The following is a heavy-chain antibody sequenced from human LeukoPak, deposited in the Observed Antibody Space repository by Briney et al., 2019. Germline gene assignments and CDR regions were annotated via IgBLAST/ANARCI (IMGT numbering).Heavy chain of an antibody. J-gene: IGHJ4*02. CDR2: ISAYNGNT. V-gene: IGHV1-18*01. CDR1: GGTFSSYA. CDR3: AITRVYGDYDSDY. Sequence: ASVKVSCKASGGTFSSYAISWVRQAPGQGLEWMGWISAYNGNTNYAQKLQGRVTMTTDTSTSTAYMELRSLRSDDTAVYYCAITRVYGDYDSDYWGQGTLVTVSS. D-gene: IGHD4-17*01.